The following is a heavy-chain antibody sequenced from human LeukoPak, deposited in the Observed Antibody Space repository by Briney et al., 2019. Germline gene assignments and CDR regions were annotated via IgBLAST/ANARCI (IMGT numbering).Heavy chain of an antibody. D-gene: IGHD3-10*01. Sequence: ASVKVSCKASGYTFSMYNMHWVRQAPGQGLEWMGWISAYNGNTNYAQKLQGRVTMTTDTSTSTAYMELRSLRSDDTAVYYCARAPDYYGSGSYSDYWGQGTLVTVSS. CDR3: ARAPDYYGSGSYSDY. J-gene: IGHJ4*02. CDR1: GYTFSMYN. CDR2: ISAYNGNT. V-gene: IGHV1-18*04.